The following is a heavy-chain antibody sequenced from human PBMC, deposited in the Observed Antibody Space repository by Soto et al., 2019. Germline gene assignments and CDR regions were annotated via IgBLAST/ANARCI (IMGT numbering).Heavy chain of an antibody. CDR2: ITSSSTKM. CDR3: ASLHFP. J-gene: IGHJ5*02. CDR1: GFTFSIYS. V-gene: IGHV3-21*01. Sequence: GGSLRLSCAASGFTFSIYSMNWVRQAPGKGPEWISSITSSSTKMYYADSVKGRFTISRDNAENSLYLQMNTLRAEDTAVYYCASLHFPWGQGTLVTVSS.